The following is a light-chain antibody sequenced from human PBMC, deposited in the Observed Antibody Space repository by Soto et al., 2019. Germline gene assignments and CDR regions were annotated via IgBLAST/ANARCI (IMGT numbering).Light chain of an antibody. V-gene: IGKV3-15*01. CDR3: QQYINWPRT. Sequence: EIVMTQSPATLSVSPGERATLSCRASQSVSSNLAWYQQKPGQAPRLLIYGASTRATAIPARFSGSGSGTEFTLTISSLKSEDFAVYYCQQYINWPRTFGQGTKVEIK. CDR2: GAS. CDR1: QSVSSN. J-gene: IGKJ1*01.